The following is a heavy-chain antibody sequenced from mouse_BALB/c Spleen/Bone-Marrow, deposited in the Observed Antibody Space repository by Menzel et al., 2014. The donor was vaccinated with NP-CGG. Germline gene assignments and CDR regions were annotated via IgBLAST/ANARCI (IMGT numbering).Heavy chain of an antibody. Sequence: QVQLQQSGSVLVRPGASVKLSCKASGYTFTGSWMHWAKQRPGQGLEWIGEIHPNSGNTNYNEKFKGKATLTVDTSSSTAYVDLSSLTSEDSAVYYCATGFAYWGQGTLVTVSA. CDR2: IHPNSGNT. CDR3: ATGFAY. V-gene: IGHV1S130*01. J-gene: IGHJ3*01. CDR1: GYTFTGSW.